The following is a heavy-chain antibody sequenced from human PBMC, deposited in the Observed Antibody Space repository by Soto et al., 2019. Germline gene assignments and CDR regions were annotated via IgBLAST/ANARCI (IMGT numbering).Heavy chain of an antibody. V-gene: IGHV1-18*01. CDR3: ARDSHYYDSSGYPPGMDV. J-gene: IGHJ6*02. CDR2: ISAYSGNT. D-gene: IGHD3-22*01. Sequence: GASVKVSCKASGYTFTSYAMNWVRQATGQGLEWMGWISAYSGNTNYVQKLQGRVTMTTDTSTSTAYMELRSLRSDDTAVYYCARDSHYYDSSGYPPGMDVWGQGTTVTVSS. CDR1: GYTFTSYA.